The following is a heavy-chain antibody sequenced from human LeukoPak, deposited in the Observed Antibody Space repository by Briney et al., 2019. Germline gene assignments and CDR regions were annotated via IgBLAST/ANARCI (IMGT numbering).Heavy chain of an antibody. Sequence: SETLSLICTVSGGSISSGSYYWSWHRQPAGRGLEWIGRIYSSGSTNYNASRKSRVTISVDTSKNQFSLKLSSVTAADTAVYYCARASGYSYGAFDYWGQGTLVTVSS. CDR3: ARASGYSYGAFDY. J-gene: IGHJ4*02. CDR1: GGSISSGSYY. CDR2: IYSSGST. D-gene: IGHD5-18*01. V-gene: IGHV4-61*02.